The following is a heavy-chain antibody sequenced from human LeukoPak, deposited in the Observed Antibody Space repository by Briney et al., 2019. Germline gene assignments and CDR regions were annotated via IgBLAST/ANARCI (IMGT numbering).Heavy chain of an antibody. V-gene: IGHV3-30*04. D-gene: IGHD3-10*01. CDR2: ISYDGSNK. Sequence: GGSLRLSCAASGFTFSSYAMHWVRQAPGKGLEWVAVISYDGSNKYYADSVKGRFTISRDNSKNTLYLQMNSLRAEDTAVYYCAKDTAGVSGYWGQGTLVTVSS. CDR1: GFTFSSYA. J-gene: IGHJ4*02. CDR3: AKDTAGVSGY.